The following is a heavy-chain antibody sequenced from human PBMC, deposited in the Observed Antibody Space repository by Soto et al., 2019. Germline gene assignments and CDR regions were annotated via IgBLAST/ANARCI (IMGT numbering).Heavy chain of an antibody. CDR2: IKQDGSEK. D-gene: IGHD2-2*02. CDR1: GFTFSSYW. CDR3: ARGPIVVVPAAIPYYFDY. Sequence: GGSLRLSCAASGFTFSSYWMSWVRQAPGKGLEWVANIKQDGSEKYYVDSVKDRFTISRDNAKNSLYLQMNSLRAEDTAVYYCARGPIVVVPAAIPYYFDYWGQGTLVTVSS. V-gene: IGHV3-7*01. J-gene: IGHJ4*02.